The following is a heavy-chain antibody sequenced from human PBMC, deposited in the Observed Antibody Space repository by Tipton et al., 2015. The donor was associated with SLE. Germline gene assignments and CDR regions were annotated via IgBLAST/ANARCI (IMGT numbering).Heavy chain of an antibody. V-gene: IGHV4-4*07. D-gene: IGHD4-17*01. J-gene: IGHJ4*02. CDR2: IYASGST. Sequence: TLSLTCTVSGGSISSYYWSWIRQPAGKGLEWIGRIYASGSTNYNPSLKSRVTMSVDTSKNQFSLKLSSVTAADTAMYYCARLNWGTTVTYFDYWGQGTLVTVSS. CDR1: GGSISSYY. CDR3: ARLNWGTTVTYFDY.